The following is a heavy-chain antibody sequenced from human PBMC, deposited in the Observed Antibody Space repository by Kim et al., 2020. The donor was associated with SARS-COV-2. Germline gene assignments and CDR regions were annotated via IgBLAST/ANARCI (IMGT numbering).Heavy chain of an antibody. D-gene: IGHD3-10*01. V-gene: IGHV3-53*01. CDR3: ARAFITMVRGEVDL. J-gene: IGHJ5*02. Sequence: ADSVKGRFTISRDNSKNTLYLQMNSLRAEDTAVYYCARAFITMVRGEVDLWGQGTLVTVSS.